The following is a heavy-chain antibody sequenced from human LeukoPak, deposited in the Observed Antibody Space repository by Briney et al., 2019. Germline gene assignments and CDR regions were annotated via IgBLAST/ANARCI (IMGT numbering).Heavy chain of an antibody. CDR3: ARAGASYSFDY. CDR1: GASLSSHY. Sequence: SETLSLTCSVSGASLSSHYWSWIRQPPGKGLEWIGYPFHSGSTNYNPSLKSRVTISVDTSKNQFSLKLNSVTAADTAVYYCARAGASYSFDYWGQGTLVTVSS. D-gene: IGHD2-21*01. CDR2: PFHSGST. V-gene: IGHV4-59*11. J-gene: IGHJ4*02.